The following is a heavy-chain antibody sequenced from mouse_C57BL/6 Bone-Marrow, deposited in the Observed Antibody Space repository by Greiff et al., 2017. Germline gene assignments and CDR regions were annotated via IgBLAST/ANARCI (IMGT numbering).Heavy chain of an antibody. J-gene: IGHJ4*01. Sequence: QVQLQQPGAELVKPGASVKVSCKASGYTFTSYWMHWVKQRPGQGLEWIGRIHPSDSDTNYNQKFKGKATLTVDKSSSTAYMQLSSRTSEDSAVYYCAITPYCYGSRYGYAMDYWGQGTSVTGCS. D-gene: IGHD1-1*01. V-gene: IGHV1-74*01. CDR2: IHPSDSDT. CDR3: AITPYCYGSRYGYAMDY. CDR1: GYTFTSYW.